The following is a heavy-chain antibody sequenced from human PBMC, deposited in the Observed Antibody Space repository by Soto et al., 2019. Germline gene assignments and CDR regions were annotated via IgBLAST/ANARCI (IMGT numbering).Heavy chain of an antibody. CDR2: IYHSGST. V-gene: IGHV4-30-2*05. D-gene: IGHD3-10*01. Sequence: SETLSLTCAVSGGSISSGGYSWSWIRQPPGKGLEWIGYIYHSGSTYYNPSLKSRITINADTSKNQFSLQLNSVTPEDTAVYYCAAGDQALHHWGHGTLVTVSS. CDR1: GGSISSGGYS. J-gene: IGHJ5*02. CDR3: AAGDQALHH.